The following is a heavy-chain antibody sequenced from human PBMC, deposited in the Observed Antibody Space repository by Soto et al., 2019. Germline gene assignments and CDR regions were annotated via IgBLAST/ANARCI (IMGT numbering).Heavy chain of an antibody. D-gene: IGHD2-8*02. CDR1: GGSISSGGYS. CDR3: ARDKITGLFDC. V-gene: IGHV4-30-2*01. CDR2: INHSGST. J-gene: IGHJ4*02. Sequence: PSETLSLTCAVSGGSISSGGYSWSWIRQPPGKGLKWIGEINHSGSTNYNPSLKSRVTISVDTSKNQFSLKLTSVTVSDTAVYYCARDKITGLFDCWGQGTLVTVSS.